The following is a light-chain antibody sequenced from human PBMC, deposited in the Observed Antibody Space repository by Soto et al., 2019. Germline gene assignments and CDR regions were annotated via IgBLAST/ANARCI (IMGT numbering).Light chain of an antibody. CDR2: GAS. V-gene: IGKV3-15*01. CDR3: QQYYNWPRT. J-gene: IGKJ1*01. CDR1: QSVYSN. Sequence: EILMTQSPATLSVSPGERASLSCRASQSVYSNLAWYQQKPGQAPRLLIYGASSRATGIPARFSGSGSETEFSLTISSLQAEDFAVYYCQQYYNWPRTFGQGTKVDIK.